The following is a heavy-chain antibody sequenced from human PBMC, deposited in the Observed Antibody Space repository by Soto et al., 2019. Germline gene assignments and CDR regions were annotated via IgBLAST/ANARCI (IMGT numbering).Heavy chain of an antibody. Sequence: SETLSSTCHVSGFSISSGFYWDWVRQPPWKVLEWIGAIYHSGTTYFNPSLKSRVTMAIDTSKNQFSLSLASVAAADTAMYYCARVMNPLDYWGQGTLVTVSS. CDR1: GFSISSGFY. CDR2: IYHSGTT. J-gene: IGHJ4*01. V-gene: IGHV4-38-2*01. D-gene: IGHD3-16*01. CDR3: ARVMNPLDY.